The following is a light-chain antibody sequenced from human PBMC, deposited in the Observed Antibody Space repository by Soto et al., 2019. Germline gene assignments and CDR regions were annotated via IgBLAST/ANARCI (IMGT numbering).Light chain of an antibody. CDR2: DVS. V-gene: IGLV2-11*01. J-gene: IGLJ2*01. Sequence: QSVLTQPRSVSGSPGQSVTISCTGTSSDVGDYNYVSWYQQHPGKAPKLMIYDVSKRPSGVPDRFSGSKSGITASLTISGLQAEDEADYYCCSYVGSYTVVFGGGTKVTVL. CDR1: SSDVGDYNY. CDR3: CSYVGSYTVV.